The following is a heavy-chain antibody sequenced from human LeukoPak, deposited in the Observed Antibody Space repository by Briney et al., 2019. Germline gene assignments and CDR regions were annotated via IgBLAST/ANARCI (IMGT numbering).Heavy chain of an antibody. Sequence: PSETLSLTCTVSGGSFSSGSYYWSWIRQPAGKGLEWIGRIYTSGSTNYNPSLKSRVTISVDTSKNQFSLKLSSVTAADTAVYYCAREGRYYDFWSGYLSAFDIWGQGTMVTVSS. J-gene: IGHJ3*02. CDR1: GGSFSSGSYY. CDR2: IYTSGST. CDR3: AREGRYYDFWSGYLSAFDI. D-gene: IGHD3-3*01. V-gene: IGHV4-61*02.